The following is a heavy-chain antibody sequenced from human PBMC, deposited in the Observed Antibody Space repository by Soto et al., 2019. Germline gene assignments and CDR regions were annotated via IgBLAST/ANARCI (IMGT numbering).Heavy chain of an antibody. V-gene: IGHV1-3*01. CDR2: INAGNGNT. CDR3: AGGGSLYWSFDL. Sequence: QVQLVQSGAEVKKPGASVKVSCKASGYTFTSYAMHWVRQAPGQRLEWMGWINAGNGNTKYSQKFQGRVTITRDTPGSTPYMELSSLRSKDTVVYYCAGGGSLYWSFDLGGRGTLVTVSS. D-gene: IGHD1-26*01. CDR1: GYTFTSYA. J-gene: IGHJ2*01.